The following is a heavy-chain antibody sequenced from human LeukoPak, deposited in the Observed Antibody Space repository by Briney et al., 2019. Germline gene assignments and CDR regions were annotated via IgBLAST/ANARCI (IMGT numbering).Heavy chain of an antibody. CDR1: GFAFSSYA. D-gene: IGHD3-3*01. Sequence: GGSLRLSCAASGFAFSSYAMHWVRQAPGKGLEWVAVISYDGSNKYYADSVKGRFTISRDNSKNTLYLQMNSLRAEDTAVYYCARDLRDYDFWSGYWVPDYWGQGTLVTVSS. CDR3: ARDLRDYDFWSGYWVPDY. V-gene: IGHV3-30*04. J-gene: IGHJ4*02. CDR2: ISYDGSNK.